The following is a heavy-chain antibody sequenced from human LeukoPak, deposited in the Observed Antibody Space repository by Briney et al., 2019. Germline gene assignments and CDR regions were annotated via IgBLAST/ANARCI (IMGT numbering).Heavy chain of an antibody. Sequence: SETLSLTCAVYGGSFSGYYWSWIRQPPGEGLEWIGEINHSGSTKYNPSLKSRVTISVDTSKNQFSLKLSSVTAADTAVYYCARPPYSSALGGNWFDPWGQGTLVTVSS. CDR2: INHSGST. V-gene: IGHV4-34*01. J-gene: IGHJ5*02. D-gene: IGHD6-19*01. CDR1: GGSFSGYY. CDR3: ARPPYSSALGGNWFDP.